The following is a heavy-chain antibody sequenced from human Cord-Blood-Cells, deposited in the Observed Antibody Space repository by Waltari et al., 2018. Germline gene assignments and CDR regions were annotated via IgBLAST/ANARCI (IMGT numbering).Heavy chain of an antibody. J-gene: IGHJ4*02. CDR1: GFTFSNAW. CDR2: IKSKTDGGTT. V-gene: IGHV3-15*01. CDR3: TTEPLTGGNY. Sequence: EVQLVESGGGLVKPGGSLRLSCAASGFTFSNAWMSWVRQAPGKGLEWGGRIKSKTDGGTTDYAAPVKGRFTISRDDSKNTLYLQMNSLKTEDTAVYYCTTEPLTGGNYWGQGTLVTVSS. D-gene: IGHD7-27*01.